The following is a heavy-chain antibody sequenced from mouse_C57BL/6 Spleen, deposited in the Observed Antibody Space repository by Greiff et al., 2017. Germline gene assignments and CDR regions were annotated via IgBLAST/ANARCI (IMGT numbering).Heavy chain of an antibody. D-gene: IGHD2-1*01. V-gene: IGHV1-80*01. J-gene: IGHJ3*01. Sequence: VQLQQSGAELVKPGASVKISCKASGYAFSSYWLNWVKQRPGTGLEWIGQIYPGDGDPNYNGKFKGKATLTADKSSSTAYMQLSSLTSEDSAVYFCARNYYGNYTWFAYWGQGTLVTVSA. CDR3: ARNYYGNYTWFAY. CDR1: GYAFSSYW. CDR2: IYPGDGDP.